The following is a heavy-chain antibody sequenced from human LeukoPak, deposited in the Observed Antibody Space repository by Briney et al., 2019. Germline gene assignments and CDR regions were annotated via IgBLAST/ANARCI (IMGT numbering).Heavy chain of an antibody. CDR2: IYYSGST. V-gene: IGHV4-59*01. D-gene: IGHD6-19*01. CDR3: ARLNSSGWYPFDY. CDR1: GDAIIDDS. J-gene: IGHJ4*02. Sequence: PSETLSLTCTVSGDAIIDDSWSWIRQPPGKGLEWIGYIYYSGSTNYNPSLKSRVTISVDTSKNQFSLKLSSVTAADTAVYYCARLNSSGWYPFDYWGQGTLVTVSS.